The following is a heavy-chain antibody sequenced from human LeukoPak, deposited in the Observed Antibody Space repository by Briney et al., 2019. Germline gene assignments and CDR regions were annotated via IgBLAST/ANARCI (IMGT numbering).Heavy chain of an antibody. D-gene: IGHD6-19*01. CDR3: ARRQPHWLVPGADDASYYYGMDV. J-gene: IGHJ6*02. V-gene: IGHV1-2*02. CDR1: GYTFTGYY. Sequence: GASVKVSCKASGYTFTGYYMHWVRQAPGQGLEWMGWINPNSGGTNYAQTFQGRVTMTRDTSISKAYMELSRLRSDDTAVYYCARRQPHWLVPGADDASYYYGMDVWGQGTTVTVSS. CDR2: INPNSGGT.